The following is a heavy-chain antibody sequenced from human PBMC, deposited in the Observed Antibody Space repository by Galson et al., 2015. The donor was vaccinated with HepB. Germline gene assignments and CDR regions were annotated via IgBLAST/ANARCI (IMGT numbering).Heavy chain of an antibody. Sequence: SLRLSCAASGFTFSSYSMNWVRQAPGKGLEWVAVISYDGSNKYYADSVKGRFTISRDNSKNTLYLQMNSLRAEDTAVYYCAGGLDTAMVSLSYWGQGTLVTVSS. CDR1: GFTFSSYS. J-gene: IGHJ4*02. D-gene: IGHD5-18*01. CDR2: ISYDGSNK. CDR3: AGGLDTAMVSLSY. V-gene: IGHV3-30*03.